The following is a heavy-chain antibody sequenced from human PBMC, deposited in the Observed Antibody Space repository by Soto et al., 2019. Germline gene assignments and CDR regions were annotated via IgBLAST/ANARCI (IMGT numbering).Heavy chain of an antibody. CDR3: ARGGDSSGYYFRSYYYYGMDV. CDR1: GGSISSGDYY. D-gene: IGHD3-22*01. CDR2: IYYSGST. J-gene: IGHJ6*02. V-gene: IGHV4-30-4*01. Sequence: QVQLQESGPGLVKPSQTLSLTCTVSGGSISSGDYYWSWIRQPPGKGLEWIGYIYYSGSTYYNPSLKSRVTIYVDTSKNQFSLKLSSVTAADTAVYYCARGGDSSGYYFRSYYYYGMDVWGQGTTVTVSS.